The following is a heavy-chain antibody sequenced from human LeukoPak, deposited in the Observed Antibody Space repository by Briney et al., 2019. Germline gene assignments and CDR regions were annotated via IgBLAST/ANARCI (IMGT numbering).Heavy chain of an antibody. Sequence: GGSLRLSCAASGFTFSSYEMNWVRQAPGKGLEWVSYISRSGSTIYSADSVKGRFTVSRDNAKNSLYLQMNSLRAEDTAVYYCARVASEVVVVTRRSWGQGTLVTVSS. CDR3: ARVASEVVVVTRRS. V-gene: IGHV3-48*03. CDR2: ISRSGSTI. D-gene: IGHD3-22*01. CDR1: GFTFSSYE. J-gene: IGHJ4*02.